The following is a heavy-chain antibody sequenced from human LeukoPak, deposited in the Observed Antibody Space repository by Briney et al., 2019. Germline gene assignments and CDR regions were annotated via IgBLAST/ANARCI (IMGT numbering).Heavy chain of an antibody. CDR3: ASFSYYDSRGFDY. Sequence: PGGSLRLSCAASGFTFSSYWMPWVRHAPGKGLVWVSRINSDGSSTSYADSVKGRFTISRDNAKNTLYLQMNSLRAEDTAAYYCASFSYYDSRGFDYWGQGTRVTVSS. V-gene: IGHV3-74*01. CDR1: GFTFSSYW. J-gene: IGHJ4*02. CDR2: INSDGSST. D-gene: IGHD3-22*01.